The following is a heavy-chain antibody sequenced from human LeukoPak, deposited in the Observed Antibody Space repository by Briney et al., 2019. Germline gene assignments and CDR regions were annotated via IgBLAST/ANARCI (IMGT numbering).Heavy chain of an antibody. CDR3: ARSGYSSGWAFDI. J-gene: IGHJ3*02. CDR2: INPNSGGT. Sequence: ASVKVSCKASGYTFTDYYMHWVRQAPGQGLEWMGWINPNSGGTNSAQKFQGWVTMTRDTSISTAYMELSRLTSDDTAVYYCARSGYSSGWAFDIWGQGTMVTVSS. V-gene: IGHV1-2*04. D-gene: IGHD6-19*01. CDR1: GYTFTDYY.